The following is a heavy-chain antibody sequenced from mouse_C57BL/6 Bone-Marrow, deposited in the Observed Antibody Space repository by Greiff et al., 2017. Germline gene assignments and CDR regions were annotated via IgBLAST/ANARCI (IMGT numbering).Heavy chain of an antibody. Sequence: QVQLQQPGAELVKPGASVKMSCKASGYTFTSYWITWVKQRPGQGLEWIGDIYPGSGSTNYNEKFKRKATLTVDTSSSTAYMQLSSRTSEDSAVYYCARWLGAYWGQGTLVTVSA. CDR1: GYTFTSYW. J-gene: IGHJ3*01. CDR2: IYPGSGST. CDR3: ARWLGAY. V-gene: IGHV1-55*01. D-gene: IGHD2-2*01.